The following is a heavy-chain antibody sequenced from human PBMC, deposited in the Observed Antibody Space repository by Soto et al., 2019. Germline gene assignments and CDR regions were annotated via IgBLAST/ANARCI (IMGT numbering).Heavy chain of an antibody. J-gene: IGHJ6*02. D-gene: IGHD6-19*01. V-gene: IGHV3-33*01. CDR3: ARVYSSGQEYYYYGMDV. Sequence: PGGSLRLSCAASGFTFSSYGMHWVRQAPGKGLEWVAVIWYDGSNKYYADSVKGRFTISRDNSKNTLYLQMNSLRAEDTAVYYCARVYSSGQEYYYYGMDVWGQGTTVTVSS. CDR2: IWYDGSNK. CDR1: GFTFSSYG.